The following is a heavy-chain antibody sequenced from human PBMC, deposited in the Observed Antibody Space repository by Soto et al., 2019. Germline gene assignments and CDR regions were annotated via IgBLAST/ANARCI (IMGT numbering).Heavy chain of an antibody. CDR1: GFTFSNSW. CDR3: TRKRFGMDV. CDR2: IKEDGSEK. Sequence: EVQLVESGGGLVQPGESLRLSCAASGFTFSNSWMSWVRQAPGKGLEWVANIKEDGSEKDYVDPVKGRFTITRGNAKNSLYLQMNNLRAEDTAVYFCTRKRFGMDVWGQGTTVTVSS. V-gene: IGHV3-7*03. J-gene: IGHJ6*02.